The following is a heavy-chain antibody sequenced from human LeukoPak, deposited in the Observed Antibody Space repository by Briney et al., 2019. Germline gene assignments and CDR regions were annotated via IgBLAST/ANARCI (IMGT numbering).Heavy chain of an antibody. D-gene: IGHD5-24*01. CDR3: AKTIPYWYFDL. Sequence: GGSLRLSCAASGFTLSTYYMSWVRQAPTKGREWASAIGGDGGTTYADSVKGRFTISRDNSKNPLYLQMNSLRAEDTAIYYCAKTIPYWYFDLWGHGTLVTVSS. CDR1: GFTLSTYY. J-gene: IGHJ2*01. V-gene: IGHV3-23*01. CDR2: IGGDGGTT.